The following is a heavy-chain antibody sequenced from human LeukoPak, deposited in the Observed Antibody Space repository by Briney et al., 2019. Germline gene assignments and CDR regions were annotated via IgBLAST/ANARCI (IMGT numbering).Heavy chain of an antibody. D-gene: IGHD5-18*01. V-gene: IGHV3-48*02. J-gene: IGHJ4*02. Sequence: GGSLRLSCAASGFPFRTYTMNWVRQAPGKGLEWVSYISSSSTIYYADSVKGRFTISRDNAKNSLYLQINSLKDYDTAVYYCASGYCYPYFDYWGQGTLVTVSS. CDR2: ISSSSTI. CDR1: GFPFRTYT. CDR3: ASGYCYPYFDY.